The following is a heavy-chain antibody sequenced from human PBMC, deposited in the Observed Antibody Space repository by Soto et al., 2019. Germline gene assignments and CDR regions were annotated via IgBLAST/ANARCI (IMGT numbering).Heavy chain of an antibody. CDR2: ITTGSSPI. Sequence: GGALRLSCAAAGVTGSSEEMIWVRHAPGYGLDSLSYITTGSSPIHFAVSVKGRSTISRDHAKNSLYLQMNSLTADDSAVYYCASVWSCYSGAHFWGQGTLVTVSS. J-gene: IGHJ4*02. CDR1: GVTGSSEE. CDR3: ASVWSCYSGAHF. D-gene: IGHD3-3*01. V-gene: IGHV3-48*03.